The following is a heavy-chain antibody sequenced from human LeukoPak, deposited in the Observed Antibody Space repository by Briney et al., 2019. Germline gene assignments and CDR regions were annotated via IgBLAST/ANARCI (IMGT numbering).Heavy chain of an antibody. Sequence: PGGSLRLSCAASGLTFSSYAMSWVRQAPGKGLEWVSAISGSGGSTYYADSVKGRFTISRDNSKNTLYLQMNSLRAEDTAVYYCAKDSRYCSGGSCYVYWGQGTLVTVSS. D-gene: IGHD2-15*01. V-gene: IGHV3-23*01. CDR1: GLTFSSYA. CDR3: AKDSRYCSGGSCYVY. CDR2: ISGSGGST. J-gene: IGHJ4*02.